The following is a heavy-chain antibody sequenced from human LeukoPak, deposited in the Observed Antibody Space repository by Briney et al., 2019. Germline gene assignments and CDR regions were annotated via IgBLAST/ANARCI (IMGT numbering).Heavy chain of an antibody. CDR2: ISAYNGNT. CDR3: ARAGNGFYGSLLQGYYYYGFDV. D-gene: IGHD2/OR15-2a*01. CDR1: GYTFTSYG. J-gene: IGHJ6*02. Sequence: ASVKVSCKASGYTFTSYGISWVRQAPGQGLEWMGWISAYNGNTNYAQKLQGRVTMTTDTSTSTAYMELRSLRSDDTAVYYCARAGNGFYGSLLQGYYYYGFDVWDQGTTVPVSS. V-gene: IGHV1-18*01.